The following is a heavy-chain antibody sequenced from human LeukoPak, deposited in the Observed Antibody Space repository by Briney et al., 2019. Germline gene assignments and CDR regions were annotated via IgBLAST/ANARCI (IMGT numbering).Heavy chain of an antibody. CDR3: AGDIEVGATGLLDY. J-gene: IGHJ4*02. Sequence: GGSLRLSCAASGFTFSSYAMHWVRQAPGKGLEYVSAISSNGGSTYYANSVKGRFTISRDNSKNTLYLQMGSLRAEDMAVYYCAGDIEVGATGLLDYWGQGTLVTVSS. CDR1: GFTFSSYA. V-gene: IGHV3-64*01. D-gene: IGHD1-26*01. CDR2: ISSNGGST.